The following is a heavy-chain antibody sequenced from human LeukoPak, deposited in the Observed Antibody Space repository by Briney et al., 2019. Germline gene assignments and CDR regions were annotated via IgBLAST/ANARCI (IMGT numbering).Heavy chain of an antibody. J-gene: IGHJ4*02. CDR2: INPSGGST. D-gene: IGHD3-22*01. Sequence: ASVKVSCKASGYTFTSYYMHWVRQAPGRGLEWMGIINPSGGSTSYAQKFQGRVTMTRDTSTSTVYMELSSLRSEDTAVYYCARDSGYYDSSGYYSEYYFDYWGQGTLVTVSS. V-gene: IGHV1-46*01. CDR1: GYTFTSYY. CDR3: ARDSGYYDSSGYYSEYYFDY.